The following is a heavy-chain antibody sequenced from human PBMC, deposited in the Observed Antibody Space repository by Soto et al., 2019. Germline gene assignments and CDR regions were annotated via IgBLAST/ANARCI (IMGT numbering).Heavy chain of an antibody. CDR3: ARVQRGGYYYYYYYLAV. D-gene: IGHD5-12*01. Sequence: ASVKVSCKASGYTFTSYDINWVRQATGQGLEWMGWMNPNSGNTGYAQKFQGRVTMTRNTSISTAYMELSSLRSEDTAVYYCARVQRGGYYYYYYYLAVWGKGTTDTVSS. J-gene: IGHJ6*03. CDR1: GYTFTSYD. CDR2: MNPNSGNT. V-gene: IGHV1-8*01.